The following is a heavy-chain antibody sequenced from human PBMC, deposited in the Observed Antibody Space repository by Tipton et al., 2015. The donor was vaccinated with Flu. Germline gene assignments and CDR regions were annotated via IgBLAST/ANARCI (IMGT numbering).Heavy chain of an antibody. CDR2: IYARVST. J-gene: IGHJ4*02. D-gene: IGHD1-26*01. CDR3: ARGGGSFQFVF. Sequence: TLSLTCTVSGGSITGYYWSWIRQPAGKGLEWIGRIYARVSTNYNPSLKSRVTMSADTSKNQFSLKLTSVTAADTAVYYCARGGGSFQFVFWGQGTLVTVSS. CDR1: GGSITGYY. V-gene: IGHV4-4*07.